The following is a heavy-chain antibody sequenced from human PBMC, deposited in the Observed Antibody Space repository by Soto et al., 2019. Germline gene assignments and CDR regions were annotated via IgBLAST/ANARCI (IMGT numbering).Heavy chain of an antibody. CDR3: ARGRSEVTGTTEPHRRPIPFDY. Sequence: QVQLQQWGAGLLKPSETLSLTCAVYGGSFSGYYWSWIRQPPGKGLEWIGEINHSGSTNYNPSLKSRVTISVDTSKNQFSLKLSSVTAADTAVYYCARGRSEVTGTTEPHRRPIPFDYWGQGTLVTVSS. J-gene: IGHJ4*02. CDR2: INHSGST. V-gene: IGHV4-34*01. D-gene: IGHD1-7*01. CDR1: GGSFSGYY.